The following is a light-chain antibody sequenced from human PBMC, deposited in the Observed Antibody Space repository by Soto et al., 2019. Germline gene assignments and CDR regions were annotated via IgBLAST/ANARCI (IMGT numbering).Light chain of an antibody. V-gene: IGLV2-14*01. CDR2: DVS. CDR3: SSYISSSTRD. Sequence: QSALTQPASVCGSPGQSITISCTGTSSDVGGYNYVSWYQQHPGKAPKHMIYDVSNRPSGVSNRFSGSKSGNTASLTISGLQAEDEADYYCSSYISSSTRDFGTGTKLTVL. J-gene: IGLJ1*01. CDR1: SSDVGGYNY.